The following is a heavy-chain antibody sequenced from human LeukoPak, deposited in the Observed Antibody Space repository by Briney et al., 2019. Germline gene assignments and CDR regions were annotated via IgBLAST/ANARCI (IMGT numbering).Heavy chain of an antibody. Sequence: GRSLRLSCAASGFTVSSYVMRWVRQAPGKGLEWVAVIWYDGSNKYYADSVKGRFTISRDNSKNTLYLQMNSLRAEDTAVYYCAKVVDFCSGYYGIDNWGQGTLVTVSS. V-gene: IGHV3-33*06. CDR1: GFTVSSYV. CDR2: IWYDGSNK. D-gene: IGHD3-3*01. J-gene: IGHJ4*02. CDR3: AKVVDFCSGYYGIDN.